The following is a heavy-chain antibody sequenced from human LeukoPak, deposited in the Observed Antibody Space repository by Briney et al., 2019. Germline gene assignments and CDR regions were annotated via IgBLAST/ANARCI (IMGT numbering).Heavy chain of an antibody. V-gene: IGHV3-48*04. CDR2: ISSTSSTI. Sequence: GGSLRLSCAASGFSFRSYSMNWVRQAPGRGLEWVSYISSTSSTIYYADSVKGRFTISRDNAKNSLYLQMNSLRAEDTAVYYCAREKDGSGSYYRENWFDPWGQGTLVTVSS. D-gene: IGHD3-10*01. J-gene: IGHJ5*02. CDR3: AREKDGSGSYYRENWFDP. CDR1: GFSFRSYS.